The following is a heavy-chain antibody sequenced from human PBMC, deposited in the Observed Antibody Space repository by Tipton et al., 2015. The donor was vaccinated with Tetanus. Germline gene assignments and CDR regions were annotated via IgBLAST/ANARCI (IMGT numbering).Heavy chain of an antibody. CDR1: GASVRAGDYS. V-gene: IGHV4-61*08. D-gene: IGHD3-10*01. Sequence: TLSLTCTVSGASVRAGDYSWNWIRQPPGKGLEWLAYVSYSGRTNSNYFLKSRITVSQDASKNQVSLRLTSVTAADTAVYYCARGGSSVGPWGQGTQVSVSS. CDR3: ARGGSSVGP. J-gene: IGHJ5*02. CDR2: VSYSGRT.